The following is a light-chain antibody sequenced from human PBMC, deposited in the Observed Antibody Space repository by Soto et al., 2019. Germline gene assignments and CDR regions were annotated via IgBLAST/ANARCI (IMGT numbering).Light chain of an antibody. CDR3: QQSYRTPLT. V-gene: IGKV1-39*01. CDR1: QSISSY. Sequence: DIQMTQSPSSLPASVGDRVTITCRASQSISSYVNWYQQKPGKAPKILIYGASSLQSGVPTRFSGSGSGTDFTLTISSLQPKDFQTYYCQQSYRTPLTFGGGTKVDIK. CDR2: GAS. J-gene: IGKJ4*01.